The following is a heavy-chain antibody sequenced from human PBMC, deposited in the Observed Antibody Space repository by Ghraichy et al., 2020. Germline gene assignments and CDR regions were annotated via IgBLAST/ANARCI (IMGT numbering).Heavy chain of an antibody. V-gene: IGHV3-23*01. CDR2: ISGSESNT. CDR1: GFTFSSYA. Sequence: GGSLRLSCAASGFTFSSYAMNWVRQAPGKGLKWVSAISGSESNTYYADSVKGRFTISRDNSKNTLYLQMNSLRAEDTAIYYCAKAGGSGSYIATPFDYWGQGTLVTVSS. J-gene: IGHJ4*02. D-gene: IGHD3-10*01. CDR3: AKAGGSGSYIATPFDY.